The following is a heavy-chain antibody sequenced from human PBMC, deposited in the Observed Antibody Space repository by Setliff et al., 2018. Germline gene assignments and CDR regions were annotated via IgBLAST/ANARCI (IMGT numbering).Heavy chain of an antibody. CDR3: TRSRGPRVVLAADFDF. J-gene: IGHJ4*02. Sequence: ASVKVSCKLSGQTLTELSIHWVRQAPGQGLEWMGWISPYSGESNYAQKFQDRLTVTADTSTKTTYMELRSLTSDDTAVYFCTRSRGPRVVLAADFDFWSQGTRVTVSS. CDR2: ISPYSGES. CDR1: GQTLTELS. D-gene: IGHD3-16*01. V-gene: IGHV1-2*02.